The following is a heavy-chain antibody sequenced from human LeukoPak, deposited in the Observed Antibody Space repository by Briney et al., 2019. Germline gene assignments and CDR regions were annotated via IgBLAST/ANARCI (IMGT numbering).Heavy chain of an antibody. D-gene: IGHD6-19*01. J-gene: IGHJ4*02. Sequence: PGGSLRLSCAASGFTFSNYWMHWVREAPGKGLVWVSRINSDGSATNYADSVKGRFTISRDNSKNTVDLQMDSLRAEDTAVYYCAKAGSGWYAPYWGQGTLVTVS. V-gene: IGHV3-74*01. CDR3: AKAGSGWYAPY. CDR1: GFTFSNYW. CDR2: INSDGSAT.